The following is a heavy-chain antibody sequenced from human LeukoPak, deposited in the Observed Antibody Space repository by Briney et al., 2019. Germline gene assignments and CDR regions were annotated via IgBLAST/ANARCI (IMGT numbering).Heavy chain of an antibody. D-gene: IGHD3-10*01. CDR2: IYYSGST. CDR1: GGSISSYY. Sequence: SETLSLTCTVSGGSISSYYWSWIRQPPGKGLEWIGYIYYSGSTNYNPSLKSRVTISVDTSKNQFSLKLSSVTAADTAVYYCARAPGGYGSGSRGAFDIWGQGTLVTVSS. V-gene: IGHV4-59*01. J-gene: IGHJ3*02. CDR3: ARAPGGYGSGSRGAFDI.